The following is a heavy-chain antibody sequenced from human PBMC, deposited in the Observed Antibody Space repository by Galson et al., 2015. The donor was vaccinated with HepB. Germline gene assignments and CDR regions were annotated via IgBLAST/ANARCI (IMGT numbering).Heavy chain of an antibody. CDR1: GFSLSTSGKG. D-gene: IGHD4-23*01. V-gene: IGHV2-70*01. CDR3: ARSGYGGKIGNYYYYAMDV. Sequence: PALVKPTQTLTLTCTFSGFSLSTSGKGVNWIRQPPGKALEWLALIDWDDDKHYSTSLKTRLTISKGTSKNQVVLTMTNVDPADTATYFCARSGYGGKIGNYYYYAMDVWGQGTTVTVSS. J-gene: IGHJ6*02. CDR2: IDWDDDK.